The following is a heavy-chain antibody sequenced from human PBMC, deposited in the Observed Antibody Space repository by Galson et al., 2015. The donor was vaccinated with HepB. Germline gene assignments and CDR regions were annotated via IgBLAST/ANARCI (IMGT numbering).Heavy chain of an antibody. Sequence: SVKVSCKASGGTFSSYAISWVRQAPGQGLEWMGGIIPIFGTANYAQKFQGRVTITADESTSTAYMELSSLRSEDTAVYYCASSPGYSSGWYVLIEDYWGQGTLVTVSS. CDR2: IIPIFGTA. CDR3: ASSPGYSSGWYVLIEDY. D-gene: IGHD6-19*01. V-gene: IGHV1-69*13. CDR1: GGTFSSYA. J-gene: IGHJ4*02.